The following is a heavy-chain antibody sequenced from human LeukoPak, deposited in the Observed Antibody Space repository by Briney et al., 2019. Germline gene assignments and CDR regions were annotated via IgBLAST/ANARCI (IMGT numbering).Heavy chain of an antibody. CDR3: ARDGSVDTAMVIFDY. J-gene: IGHJ4*02. V-gene: IGHV1-2*02. CDR2: INPNSGGT. CDR1: GYTFTGYY. D-gene: IGHD5-18*01. Sequence: AAVKVSCKASGYTFTGYYMHWVRQAPGQGLEWMGWINPNSGGTNYAQKFQGRVTMTRDTSISTAYMELSRLRSDDTAVYYCARDGSVDTAMVIFDYWGQGTLVTVSS.